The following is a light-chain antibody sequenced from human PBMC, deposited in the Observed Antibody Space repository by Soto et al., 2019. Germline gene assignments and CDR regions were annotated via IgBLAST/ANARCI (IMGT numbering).Light chain of an antibody. Sequence: DIQMTQSPSSLSASAGDRVTITCRARQSITSYLNWYQQKPGKAPKVLIYAASSLQSRVPSRFRGSRSGTDFTLTISSLQPEDFATYYCQQSYTTPYTFGQGTKLEIK. CDR3: QQSYTTPYT. J-gene: IGKJ2*01. V-gene: IGKV1-39*01. CDR2: AAS. CDR1: QSITSY.